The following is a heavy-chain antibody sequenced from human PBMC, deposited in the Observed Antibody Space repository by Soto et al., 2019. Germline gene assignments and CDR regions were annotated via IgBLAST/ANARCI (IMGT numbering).Heavy chain of an antibody. J-gene: IGHJ6*02. CDR2: IYYSGST. D-gene: IGHD6-13*01. CDR1: GGSVSSGSYY. V-gene: IGHV4-61*01. Sequence: SETLSLTCTVSGGSVSSGSYYWSWIRQPPGKGLEWIGYIYYSGSTNYNPSLKSRVTISVDTSKNQFSLKLSSVTAADTAVYYCARDPIAAAYYYYYGMDVWGQGTTVTV. CDR3: ARDPIAAAYYYYYGMDV.